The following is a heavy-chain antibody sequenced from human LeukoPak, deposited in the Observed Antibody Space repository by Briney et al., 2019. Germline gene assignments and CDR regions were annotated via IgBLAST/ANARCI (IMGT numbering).Heavy chain of an antibody. CDR1: GFTFGSYA. J-gene: IGHJ4*02. D-gene: IGHD3-9*01. CDR3: ARDQFSLGH. V-gene: IGHV3-23*01. Sequence: GGSLRLSCAASGFTFGSYAMSWVRQAPGKGLEWVSAISGSGGSTYYADSVKGRFTISRDNSKNTLFLQMNSLRAEDTAVYYCARDQFSLGHWGQGTLVTVSS. CDR2: ISGSGGST.